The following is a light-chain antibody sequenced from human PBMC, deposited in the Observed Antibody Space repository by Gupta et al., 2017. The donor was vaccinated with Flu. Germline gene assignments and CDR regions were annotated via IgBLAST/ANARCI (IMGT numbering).Light chain of an antibody. CDR3: QQRSNCLFT. V-gene: IGKV3-11*01. CDR1: QSVSSY. CDR2: DAS. Sequence: EIVLTQSPATLSLSPGERATLSCRASQSVSSYLAWYQQKPGQAPRLLIYDASNRATGIPARFSGSGSGTDFTLTISSLEPEDFAVYYCQQRSNCLFTFGRGTKVEIK. J-gene: IGKJ4*01.